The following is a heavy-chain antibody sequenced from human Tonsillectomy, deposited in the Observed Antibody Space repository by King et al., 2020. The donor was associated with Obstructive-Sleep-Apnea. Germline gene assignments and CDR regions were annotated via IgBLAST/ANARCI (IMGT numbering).Heavy chain of an antibody. V-gene: IGHV4-31*03. CDR3: ARDSPCSSTSCYGMDV. CDR2: IYYSGST. CDR1: GGSISSGGYY. J-gene: IGHJ6*02. Sequence: PLQESGPGLVKPSQTLSLTCTVSGGSISSGGYYWSWIRQHPGKGLEWIGYIYYSGSTYYNPSLKSRVTISVDTSKNQFSLKLSSVTAADTAVYYCARDSPCSSTSCYGMDVWGQGTTVTVSS. D-gene: IGHD2-2*01.